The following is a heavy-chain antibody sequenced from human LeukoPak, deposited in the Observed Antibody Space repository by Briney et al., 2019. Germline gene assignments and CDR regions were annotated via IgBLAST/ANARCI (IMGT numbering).Heavy chain of an antibody. D-gene: IGHD1-26*01. V-gene: IGHV4-59*01. J-gene: IGHJ3*02. Sequence: SETLSLTCTVSGGSISSYYWSWIRQPPGKGLEWIGYIYYSGSTNYNPSLKSRVTISVDTSKNQFSLKLSSVTAADTAVYYCARDRVVGAPYRAFDIWGQGTMVTVSS. CDR3: ARDRVVGAPYRAFDI. CDR2: IYYSGST. CDR1: GGSISSYY.